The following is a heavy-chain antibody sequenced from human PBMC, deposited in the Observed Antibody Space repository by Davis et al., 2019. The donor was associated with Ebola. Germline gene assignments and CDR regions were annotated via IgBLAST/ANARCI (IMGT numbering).Heavy chain of an antibody. CDR3: ARDDLDRTTAFDY. J-gene: IGHJ4*02. V-gene: IGHV1-18*01. CDR2: ISVYSSYT. CDR1: GYTSNSYA. Sequence: ASVKVSCKASGYTSNSYAISWVRQAPGQGLEWMGWISVYSSYTNYAQKFQGRVTMTRDTSTSTVYMELSSLRSEDTAVYYCARDDLDRTTAFDYWGQGTLVTVSS. D-gene: IGHD4-17*01.